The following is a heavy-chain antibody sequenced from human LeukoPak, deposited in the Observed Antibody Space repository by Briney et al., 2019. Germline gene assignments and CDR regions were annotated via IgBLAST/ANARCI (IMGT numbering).Heavy chain of an antibody. CDR3: ARDLSVMDV. CDR2: ISTDGSI. J-gene: IGHJ6*02. CDR1: GFTFSSYW. V-gene: IGHV3-74*01. D-gene: IGHD2/OR15-2a*01. Sequence: PGGSLTLSCEASGFTFSSYWMHWVRQAPGKGLVWVSRISTDGSIIYADSVKGRFTISRDNAKSTLFLQMNSLRAEDTAVYYCARDLSVMDVWGRGTTVTVSS.